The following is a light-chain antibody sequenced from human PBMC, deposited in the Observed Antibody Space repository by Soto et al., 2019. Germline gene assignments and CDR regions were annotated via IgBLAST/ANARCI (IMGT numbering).Light chain of an antibody. Sequence: QSVLTQPASVSGTPGQSITISCTGSNSDVGIYDFVSWYQHHPGRAPKLIVSEVSHRPSGVSNRFSGSKSGNTASLTISGLQSEDEADYYCISYTSDAVRYVFGTGTRSPS. CDR2: EVS. CDR3: ISYTSDAVRYV. J-gene: IGLJ1*01. CDR1: NSDVGIYDF. V-gene: IGLV2-14*01.